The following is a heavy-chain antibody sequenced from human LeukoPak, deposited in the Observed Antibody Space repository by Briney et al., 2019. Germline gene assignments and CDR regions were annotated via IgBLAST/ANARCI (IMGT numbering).Heavy chain of an antibody. CDR1: GFTFSSYG. J-gene: IGHJ3*02. CDR3: ARAKSSGWHKYAFDI. D-gene: IGHD6-19*01. Sequence: GRSLRLSCAASGFTFSSYGMHWVRQAPGKGLEWVAVIWYDGSNKYYADSVKGRFTISRDNSKNTLYLQMNSLRAEDTAVYYCARAKSSGWHKYAFDIWGQGTMVTVSS. V-gene: IGHV3-33*01. CDR2: IWYDGSNK.